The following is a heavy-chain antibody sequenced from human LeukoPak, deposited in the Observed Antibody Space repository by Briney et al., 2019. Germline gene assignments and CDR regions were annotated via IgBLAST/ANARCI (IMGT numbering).Heavy chain of an antibody. V-gene: IGHV4-39*01. Sequence: SETLSLTCTVSGGSISSSSYYWGWIRQPPGKGLEWIGSIYYSGSTYYNPSLKSRVTISVDTSKNQFSLKLSSVTAADTAVYYCARLDGGYFVDYWGQGTLVTVSS. CDR1: GGSISSSSYY. CDR2: IYYSGST. CDR3: ARLDGGYFVDY. J-gene: IGHJ4*02. D-gene: IGHD3-22*01.